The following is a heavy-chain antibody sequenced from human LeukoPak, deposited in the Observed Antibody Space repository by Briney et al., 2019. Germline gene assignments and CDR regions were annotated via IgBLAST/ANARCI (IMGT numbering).Heavy chain of an antibody. CDR2: IGSSSSYI. CDR3: AKGYCSGGACYFPDY. J-gene: IGHJ4*02. Sequence: PGGSLRLSWAASGFTFSSYSMNWVRQAPGKGLEWVSSIGSSSSYIYYADSVKGRFTISRDNAKNSLYLQMNSLRAEDTAVYYCAKGYCSGGACYFPDYWGQGTLVTVSS. D-gene: IGHD2-15*01. CDR1: GFTFSSYS. V-gene: IGHV3-21*01.